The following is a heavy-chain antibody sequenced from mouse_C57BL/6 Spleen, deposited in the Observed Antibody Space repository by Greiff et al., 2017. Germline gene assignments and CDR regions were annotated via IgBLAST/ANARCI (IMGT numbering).Heavy chain of an antibody. J-gene: IGHJ4*01. V-gene: IGHV1-64*01. CDR2: IHPNSGST. CDR1: GYTFTSYW. CDR3: ARWRSDCARDY. Sequence: VQLQQSGAELVKPGASVKLSCKASGYTFTSYWMHWVKQRPGQGLEWIGMIHPNSGSTNYNEKFKSKATLTVDKSSSTAYMQLSSLTSEDSAVDYCARWRSDCARDYGGQGTSVTVSS. D-gene: IGHD1-3*01.